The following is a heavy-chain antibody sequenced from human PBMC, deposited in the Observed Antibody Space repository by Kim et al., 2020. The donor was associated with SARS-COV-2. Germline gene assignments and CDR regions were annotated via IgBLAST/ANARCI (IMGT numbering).Heavy chain of an antibody. Sequence: GGSLRLSCAASGFTFSGYWMSWVRQAPGKGLEWVANINQIGSEKSYVDSVKGRFTISRDNAKNSLYLQMDSLRAEDTAVYYCARAGYCSGGRCYSGHYSFDPWGQGTLVTVSS. CDR1: GFTFSGYW. V-gene: IGHV3-7*01. CDR2: INQIGSEK. D-gene: IGHD2-15*01. J-gene: IGHJ5*02. CDR3: ARAGYCSGGRCYSGHYSFDP.